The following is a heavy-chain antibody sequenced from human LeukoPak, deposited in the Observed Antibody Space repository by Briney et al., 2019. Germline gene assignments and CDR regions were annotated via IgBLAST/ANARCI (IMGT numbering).Heavy chain of an antibody. J-gene: IGHJ6*03. D-gene: IGHD6-13*01. V-gene: IGHV4-34*01. CDR3: ARDYYSSSWYAGGVYYYYMDV. CDR1: GGSFSGYY. CDR2: INHSGST. Sequence: SETLSLTCAVYGGSFSGYYWSWIRQPPGKGPEWIGEINHSGSTNYNPSLKSRVTISVDTSKNQFSLKLSSVTAADTAVYYCARDYYSSSWYAGGVYYYYMDVWGKGTTVTVSS.